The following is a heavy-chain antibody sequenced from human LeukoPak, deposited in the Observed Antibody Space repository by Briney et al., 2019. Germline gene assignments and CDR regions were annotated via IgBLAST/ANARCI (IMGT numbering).Heavy chain of an antibody. CDR1: GFTFSDYR. J-gene: IGHJ6*02. V-gene: IGHV3-21*01. CDR2: ISGSSSDI. Sequence: GGSLRLSCAASGFTFSDYRMNWVRQAPGKGLEWVSSISGSSSDIYYAASVKGRFTISRDNAKNSLYLQMNSLRAEDTAVYYCARATVPAAIHYYGMDVWGQGTTVTVSS. CDR3: ARATVPAAIHYYGMDV. D-gene: IGHD2-2*01.